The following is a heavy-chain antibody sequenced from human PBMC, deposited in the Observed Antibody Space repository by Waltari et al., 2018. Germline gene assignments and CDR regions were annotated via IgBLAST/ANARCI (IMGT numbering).Heavy chain of an antibody. CDR3: ARASVTYYDFWSGYPYYFDY. D-gene: IGHD3-3*01. V-gene: IGHV4-38-2*01. CDR2: IYHSGGT. J-gene: IGHJ4*02. Sequence: QVQLQESGPGLVKPSETLSLTCAVSGYSISSGYYWGSLRQPPGQGLELIGSIYHSGGTYYNPSLKSRVTISVDTSKNQFSLKLSSVTAADTAVYYCARASVTYYDFWSGYPYYFDYWGQGTLVTVSS. CDR1: GYSISSGYY.